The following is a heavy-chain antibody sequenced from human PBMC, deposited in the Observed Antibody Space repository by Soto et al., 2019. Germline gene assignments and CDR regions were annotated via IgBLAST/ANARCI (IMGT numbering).Heavy chain of an antibody. CDR1: GASISSSNW. V-gene: IGHV4-4*02. Sequence: QVQLQESGPGLVKPSGTLSLTCAVSGASISSSNWWSWVRQPPGKGLEWIGEMYHSGTTNHNPSLKSRVPISEDKPKTQFPRKLSSVPAADTAVYYWASRRDGYSVIVSWGQGTLVTVSS. J-gene: IGHJ5*01. CDR2: MYHSGTT. D-gene: IGHD5-18*01. CDR3: ASRRDGYSVIVS.